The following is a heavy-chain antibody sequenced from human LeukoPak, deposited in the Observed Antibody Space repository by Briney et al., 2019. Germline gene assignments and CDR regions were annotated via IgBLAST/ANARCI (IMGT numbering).Heavy chain of an antibody. CDR2: ISSSGSTI. D-gene: IGHD6-13*01. CDR1: GFTFSSYE. CDR3: ASQPPPSRWSAAGTSY. V-gene: IGHV3-48*03. J-gene: IGHJ4*02. Sequence: EGSLRLSCAASGFTFSSYEMNWVRQAPGKGLEWVSYISSSGSTIYYADSVKGRFTISRDNAKNSLYLQMNSLRAEDTAVYYCASQPPPSRWSAAGTSYWGQGTLVTVSS.